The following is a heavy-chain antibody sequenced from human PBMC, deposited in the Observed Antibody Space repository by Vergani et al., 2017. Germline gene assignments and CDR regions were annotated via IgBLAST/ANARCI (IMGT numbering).Heavy chain of an antibody. CDR1: GYSFTSYW. J-gene: IGHJ6*03. CDR2: IYPGDSDT. V-gene: IGHV5-51*03. Sequence: EVQLVQSGAEVKQPGESLKISCKGSGYSFTSYWIGWVRQMPGKGLEWRGIIYPGDSDTRYSPSFQGQVTISADKSISTAYLQWSSLKASDTAMYYCAGLGVYCSSTSCPPHMDVWSKGTTVTVSS. CDR3: AGLGVYCSSTSCPPHMDV. D-gene: IGHD2-2*01.